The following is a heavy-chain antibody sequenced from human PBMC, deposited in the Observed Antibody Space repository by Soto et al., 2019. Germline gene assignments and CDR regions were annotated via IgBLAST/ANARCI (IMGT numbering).Heavy chain of an antibody. V-gene: IGHV5-51*01. CDR3: ARPTRTYQSVFDY. CDR2: LYPGNSDT. CDR1: GYSFTNYW. D-gene: IGHD2-2*01. Sequence: GESLKISCKGSGYSFTNYWIGWVRQMPGKGLEWMGILYPGNSDTRYSPSFQGQVTISADKSISTAYLQWSSLKASDTAMYYCARPTRTYQSVFDYWGQGTLVTVSS. J-gene: IGHJ4*02.